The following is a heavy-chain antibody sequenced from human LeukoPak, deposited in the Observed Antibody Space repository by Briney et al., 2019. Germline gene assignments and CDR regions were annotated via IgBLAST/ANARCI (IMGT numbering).Heavy chain of an antibody. Sequence: ASVKVSCKASGYTFTSYAMNWVRQAPGQGLEWMGWISGYNGNTNYAQNLQGRVTMTTDTSTSTVYMELRSLRSDDTAVYYCARNSGWYGVSWGQGTLVTVSS. CDR1: GYTFTSYA. J-gene: IGHJ4*02. CDR2: ISGYNGNT. D-gene: IGHD6-19*01. V-gene: IGHV1-18*01. CDR3: ARNSGWYGVS.